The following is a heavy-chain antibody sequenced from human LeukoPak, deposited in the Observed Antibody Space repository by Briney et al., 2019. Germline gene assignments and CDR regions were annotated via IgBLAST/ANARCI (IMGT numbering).Heavy chain of an antibody. J-gene: IGHJ4*02. D-gene: IGHD3-3*01. Sequence: PGGSLRLSCAASGFTVSSSYMYWVRQAPGKGLEWVSFFYRGDSTYYAESVRGRFTISRDNSKNTLYLLMNSLIPEDTAVYYCATDRGWRTSGYYLYYFEYWGQGTLVTYSS. V-gene: IGHV3-53*01. CDR2: FYRGDST. CDR1: GFTVSSSY. CDR3: ATDRGWRTSGYYLYYFEY.